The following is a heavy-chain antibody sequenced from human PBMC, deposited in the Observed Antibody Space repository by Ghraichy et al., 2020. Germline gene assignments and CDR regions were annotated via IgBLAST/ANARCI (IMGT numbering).Heavy chain of an antibody. CDR3: ARDVQWELLSAAFDL. J-gene: IGHJ3*01. Sequence: SETLSLTCTVSGDSISRSRSHWSWIRQPAGKGLEWIGRVSSSGSTIYNHSLENRVSISMDTSKNHFSLNLRSVTATDTARYYCARDVQWELLSAAFDLWGQGTMVTGSS. CDR2: VSSSGST. V-gene: IGHV4-61*02. D-gene: IGHD1-26*01. CDR1: GDSISRSRSH.